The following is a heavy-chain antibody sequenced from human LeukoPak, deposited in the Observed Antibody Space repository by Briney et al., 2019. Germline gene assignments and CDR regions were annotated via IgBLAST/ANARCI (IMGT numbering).Heavy chain of an antibody. D-gene: IGHD3-3*01. CDR1: GFSFSDYG. Sequence: PGGSLRLSCAASGFSFSDYGMHWVRQAPGKGLEWVSAISGSGGSTYYADSVKGRFTISRDNSKNTLYLQMNSLRAEDTAVYYCAKARIHNYDFWSGYYAYFDYWGQGTLVTVSS. V-gene: IGHV3-23*01. CDR2: ISGSGGST. CDR3: AKARIHNYDFWSGYYAYFDY. J-gene: IGHJ4*02.